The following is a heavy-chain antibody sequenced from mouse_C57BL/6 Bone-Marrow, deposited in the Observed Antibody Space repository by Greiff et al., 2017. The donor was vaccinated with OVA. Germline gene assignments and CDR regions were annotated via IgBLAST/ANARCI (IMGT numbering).Heavy chain of an antibody. CDR2: ISYSGST. J-gene: IGHJ3*01. CDR1: GYSITSGYD. Sequence: EVKVEESGPGMVKPSQSLSLTCTVTGYSITSGYDWHWIRHFPGNKLEWMGYISYSGSTNYNPSLKSRISITHDTSKNHFFLKLNSVTTEDTATYYCARGDLGRGFAYWGQGTLVTVSA. V-gene: IGHV3-1*01. CDR3: ARGDLGRGFAY. D-gene: IGHD4-1*01.